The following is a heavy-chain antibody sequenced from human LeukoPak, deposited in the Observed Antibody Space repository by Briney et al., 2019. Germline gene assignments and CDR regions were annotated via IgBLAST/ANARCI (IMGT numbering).Heavy chain of an antibody. CDR2: IYSDGST. CDR1: GLTVSSNY. CDR3: ARDGVYSSGWEFDY. J-gene: IGHJ4*02. Sequence: PGGSLRLSCAASGLTVSSNYMNWVPQAPGKGLEWVSVIYSDGSTYYADSVKGRFIISRDNSKNTLYLQMNSLRAEDTAVYYCARDGVYSSGWEFDYWGQGTLVTVSS. D-gene: IGHD6-19*01. V-gene: IGHV3-66*01.